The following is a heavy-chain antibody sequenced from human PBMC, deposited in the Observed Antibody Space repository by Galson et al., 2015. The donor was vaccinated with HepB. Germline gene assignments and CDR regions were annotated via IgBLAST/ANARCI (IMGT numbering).Heavy chain of an antibody. CDR3: ARDLGFCSSTNCYTPYYYGMDA. J-gene: IGHJ6*02. V-gene: IGHV1-46*01. Sequence: SVKVSCKASGYTFVNYYMHWVRQAPGQGLEWMGLIYPRDGSTAFAEKFQGSVTLTRDTSTTTVYMQLSSLRSEDTALYYCARDLGFCSSTNCYTPYYYGMDAWGQGTTVTVSS. D-gene: IGHD2-2*02. CDR1: GYTFVNYY. CDR2: IYPRDGST.